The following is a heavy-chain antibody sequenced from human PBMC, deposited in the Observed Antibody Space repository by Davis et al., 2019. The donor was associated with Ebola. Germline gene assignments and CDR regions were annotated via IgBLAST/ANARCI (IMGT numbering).Heavy chain of an antibody. CDR3: ARGPSVATAHYFDY. CDR1: GYTISTYT. CDR2: IIPLFGTT. Sequence: AASVKVSCKASGYTISTYTIDWVRQAPGQGLEWMGGIIPLFGTTNYAQKFRGRVMITADKSTRIAYMELNSLTSEDTAVYYCARGPSVATAHYFDYWGQGTLVTVSS. J-gene: IGHJ4*02. D-gene: IGHD2-21*02. V-gene: IGHV1-69*06.